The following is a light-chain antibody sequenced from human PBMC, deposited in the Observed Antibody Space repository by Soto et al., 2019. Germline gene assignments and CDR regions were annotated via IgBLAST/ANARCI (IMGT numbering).Light chain of an antibody. CDR1: QSVSSY. Sequence: EIVLTQSPATLSLSPGERATLSCRASQSVSSYLAWYQQKPGQAPRLLISDASNRSTGIPARFSGSGSGTDFTLTISSLEPEDFAVYYCHQRSNWPPYTFGQGTKLEIK. V-gene: IGKV3-11*01. J-gene: IGKJ2*01. CDR3: HQRSNWPPYT. CDR2: DAS.